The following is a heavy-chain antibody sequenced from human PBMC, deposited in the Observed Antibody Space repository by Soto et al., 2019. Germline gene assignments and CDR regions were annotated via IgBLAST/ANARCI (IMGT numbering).Heavy chain of an antibody. V-gene: IGHV1-24*01. CDR2: FDPEDGET. Sequence: ASVKVSCKVSGYTLTELSMHWVRQAPGKGLEWMGGFDPEDGETIYAQKFQGRVTMTEDTSTDTAYMELSSLRSEDTAVYYCAAEEAAGTEISFDYWGQGTLVTVSS. CDR1: GYTLTELS. CDR3: AAEEAAGTEISFDY. J-gene: IGHJ4*02. D-gene: IGHD6-13*01.